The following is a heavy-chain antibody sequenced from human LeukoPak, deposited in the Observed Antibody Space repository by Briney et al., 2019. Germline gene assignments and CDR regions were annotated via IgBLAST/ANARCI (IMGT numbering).Heavy chain of an antibody. CDR3: AKDLSRRYSYGPEYWYFDL. CDR1: GFTFSSYA. CDR2: ISGSGGST. V-gene: IGHV3-23*01. Sequence: GGSLRLSCAASGFTFSSYAMSWVRQAPGKGLEWVSAISGSGGSTYYADSVKGRFTISRDNSKNTPYLQMNSLRAEDTAVYYCAKDLSRRYSYGPEYWYFDLWGRGTLVTVSS. D-gene: IGHD5-18*01. J-gene: IGHJ2*01.